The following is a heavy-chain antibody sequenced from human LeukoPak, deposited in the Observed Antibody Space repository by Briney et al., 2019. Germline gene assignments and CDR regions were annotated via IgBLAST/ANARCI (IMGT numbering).Heavy chain of an antibody. V-gene: IGHV4-59*13. D-gene: IGHD5-24*01. CDR3: ARDGYNSGYYFYYMDV. CDR1: GGSISSYY. CDR2: MYNSGSA. J-gene: IGHJ6*03. Sequence: SETLSLTCSVSGGSISSYYWSRIRQPPGKGLEWIGYMYNSGSANYNPSLKSRVTISLDTSKNQFSLKLNSVTAADTAVYFCARDGYNSGYYFYYMDVWGKGTTVTVSS.